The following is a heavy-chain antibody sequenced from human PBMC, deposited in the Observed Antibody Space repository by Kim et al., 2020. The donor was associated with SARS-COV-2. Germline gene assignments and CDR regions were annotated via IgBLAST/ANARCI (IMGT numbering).Heavy chain of an antibody. CDR1: GFTFDDYA. Sequence: GGSLRLSCAASGFTFDDYAMHWVRQAPGKGLEWVSLISGDGGSTYYADSVKGRFTISRDNSKNSLYLKMNSLRTEDTALYYCAKDRRRRFLEWLAAGYYYGMDVWGQGTTVTVSS. CDR3: AKDRRRRFLEWLAAGYYYGMDV. V-gene: IGHV3-43*02. J-gene: IGHJ6*02. D-gene: IGHD3-3*01. CDR2: ISGDGGST.